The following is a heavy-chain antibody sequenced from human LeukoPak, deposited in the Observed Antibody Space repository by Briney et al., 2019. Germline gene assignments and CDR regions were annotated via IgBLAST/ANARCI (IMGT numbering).Heavy chain of an antibody. CDR2: IRDGGPS. CDR1: GFTFSSSA. Sequence: GGSLRLSCADSGFTFSSSAMSWVRQAPGKGLEWVSTIRDGGPSYYADSVRGRFTISRDISKNTLYLQMNSLRAEDTAIYYCAKDYDRSGLEPDYWGQGTLVTVSS. CDR3: AKDYDRSGLEPDY. J-gene: IGHJ4*02. D-gene: IGHD6-19*01. V-gene: IGHV3-23*01.